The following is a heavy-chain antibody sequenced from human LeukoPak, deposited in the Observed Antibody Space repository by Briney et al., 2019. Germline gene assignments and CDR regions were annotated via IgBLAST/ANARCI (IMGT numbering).Heavy chain of an antibody. D-gene: IGHD3-10*01. Sequence: GSSVKVSCKASGGTFSSYAISWVRQAPGQGLEWMGGIIPIFGTANYAQKFQGRVTMTTDTSTSTAYMELRSLRSDDTAVYYCARTSIMVRGVMGCWGQGTLVTVSS. CDR2: IIPIFGTA. J-gene: IGHJ4*02. CDR1: GGTFSSYA. CDR3: ARTSIMVRGVMGC. V-gene: IGHV1-69*05.